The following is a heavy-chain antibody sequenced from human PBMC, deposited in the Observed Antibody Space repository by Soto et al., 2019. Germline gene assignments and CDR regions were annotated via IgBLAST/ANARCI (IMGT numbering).Heavy chain of an antibody. Sequence: GGSLRLSCTASGFTFGDYAMSWFRQAPGKGLEWVGFIRSKAYGGTTEYAASVKGRFTISRDDSKSIAYLQMNSLKTEDTAVYYCTRGGYCSSTSCLLLDYWGQGTLVTVSS. CDR3: TRGGYCSSTSCLLLDY. J-gene: IGHJ4*02. CDR2: IRSKAYGGTT. D-gene: IGHD2-2*01. V-gene: IGHV3-49*03. CDR1: GFTFGDYA.